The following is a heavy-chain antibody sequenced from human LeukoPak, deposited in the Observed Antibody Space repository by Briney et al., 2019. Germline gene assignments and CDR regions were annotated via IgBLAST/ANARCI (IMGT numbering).Heavy chain of an antibody. J-gene: IGHJ3*02. Sequence: GGSLRLSCAASGFTFSSYWMHWVRQAPGKGLVWVSRINSDGSSTSYAGSVKGRFTISRDNAKNTLYLQMNSLRAEDTAVYCCARDMRIQPWAFDMWGQGTMVTVSS. CDR1: GFTFSSYW. D-gene: IGHD5-18*01. V-gene: IGHV3-74*01. CDR3: ARDMRIQPWAFDM. CDR2: INSDGSST.